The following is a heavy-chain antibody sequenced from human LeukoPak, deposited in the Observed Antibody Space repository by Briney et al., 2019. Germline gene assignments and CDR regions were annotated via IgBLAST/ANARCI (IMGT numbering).Heavy chain of an antibody. CDR3: ETYNWNAHVNL. J-gene: IGHJ4*02. Sequence: PSEILSLTCAVYGGSFSGYYWSWIRQPPGKGLEWIGEINHSGSTNYNPSLKSRVTISVDTSKNQFSLKLSSVTAADTAAYYCETYNWNAHVNLWGQGTLVTVSS. V-gene: IGHV4-34*01. CDR2: INHSGST. CDR1: GGSFSGYY. D-gene: IGHD1-1*01.